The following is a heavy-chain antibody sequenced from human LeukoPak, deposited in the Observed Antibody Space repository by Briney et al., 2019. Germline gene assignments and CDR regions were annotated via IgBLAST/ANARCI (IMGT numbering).Heavy chain of an antibody. CDR1: GGSISSGGYY. CDR2: IYHSGST. J-gene: IGHJ6*03. CDR3: ARGNSIGIGLPYYYYYMDV. V-gene: IGHV4-30-2*01. Sequence: SETLSLTCTASGGSISSGGYYWSWIRQPPGKGLEWIGYIYHSGSTYYNPSLKSRVTISVDRSKNQFSLKLSSVTAADTAVYYCARGNSIGIGLPYYYYYMDVWGKGTTVTVSS. D-gene: IGHD1-7*01.